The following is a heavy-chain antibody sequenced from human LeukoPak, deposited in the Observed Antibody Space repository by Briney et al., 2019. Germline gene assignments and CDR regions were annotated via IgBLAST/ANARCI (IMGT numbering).Heavy chain of an antibody. V-gene: IGHV3-23*01. J-gene: IGHJ6*04. CDR3: AKGGARPKITMVRGAKDYYYGMDV. CDR2: ISGSGGST. CDR1: GFTFSSYA. D-gene: IGHD3-10*01. Sequence: GSLRLSCAASGFTFSSYAMSWVRQAPGKGLEWVSAISGSGGSTYYADSVKGRFTISRDNSKNTLYLQMNSLRAEDTAVYYCAKGGARPKITMVRGAKDYYYGMDVWGKGTTVTVSS.